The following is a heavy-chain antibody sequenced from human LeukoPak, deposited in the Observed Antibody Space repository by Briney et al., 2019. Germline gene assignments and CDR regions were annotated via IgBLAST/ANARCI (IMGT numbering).Heavy chain of an antibody. J-gene: IGHJ4*02. CDR1: GFTFSNYG. V-gene: IGHV3-30*02. D-gene: IGHD2-2*01. CDR2: VRSDGDIK. Sequence: GGSLRLSCAASGFTFSNYGMHWVRQAPGKGLEWVAFVRSDGDIKYYADSVKGRFTISRDNSRTTLYLQMNSQRAEDTAVYHCAKDLPAAYFDYWGQGTLVTVSS. CDR3: AKDLPAAYFDY.